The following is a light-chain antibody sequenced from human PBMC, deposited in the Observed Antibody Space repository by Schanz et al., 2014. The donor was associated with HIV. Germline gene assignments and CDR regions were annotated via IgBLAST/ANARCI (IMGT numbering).Light chain of an antibody. CDR2: GAS. CDR3: QQYGSSPFT. CDR1: RDISTH. V-gene: IGKV1-NL1*01. J-gene: IGKJ3*01. Sequence: DIQMTQSPSSLSASLGARVTITCRASRDISTHLAWYQRRPGMVPKVLIYGASSRATGIPDRFSGSGSGTDFTLTISRLEPEDFAVYYCQQYGSSPFTFGPGTKVDIK.